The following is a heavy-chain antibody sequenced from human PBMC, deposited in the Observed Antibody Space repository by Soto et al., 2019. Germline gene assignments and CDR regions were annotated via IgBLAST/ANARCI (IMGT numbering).Heavy chain of an antibody. J-gene: IGHJ2*01. CDR2: IYYSGST. V-gene: IGHV4-59*08. CDR3: ARFNWYFDL. CDR1: GGSISSYY. Sequence: QVQLQESGPALVKPSETLSLTCTVPGGSISSYYWSWNRQPPGKGLEWIGYIYYSGSTNYNPSLKSRVTISVDTSKNQFSLKLSSVTAADTAVYYCARFNWYFDLWGRGTLVTVSS.